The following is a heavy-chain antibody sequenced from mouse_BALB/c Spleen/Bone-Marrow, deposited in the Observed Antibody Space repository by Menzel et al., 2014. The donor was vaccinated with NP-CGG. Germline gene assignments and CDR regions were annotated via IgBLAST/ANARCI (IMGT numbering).Heavy chain of an antibody. V-gene: IGHV14-3*02. J-gene: IGHJ2*01. CDR1: GFNIKDTY. CDR3: ASYSYGYYFDY. Sequence: VQLQQSGAELVKPGASVKLSCTASGFNIKDTYMHWVKQRPEQGLEWIGRIDPANVNTKYDPKFQGKVTITADTSSNTAYLQLSSLSSEDTAVYYCASYSYGYYFDYWGQGTTLTVSS. D-gene: IGHD1-1*02. CDR2: IDPANVNT.